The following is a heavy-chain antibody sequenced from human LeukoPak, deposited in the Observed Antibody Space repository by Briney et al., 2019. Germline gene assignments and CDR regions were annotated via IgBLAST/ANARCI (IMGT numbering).Heavy chain of an antibody. V-gene: IGHV1-2*06. D-gene: IGHD1-14*01. CDR3: ARVSSPLQYNWFDP. CDR1: GYTFSGYF. J-gene: IGHJ5*02. CDR2: INPNSGDT. Sequence: ASVKVSCKASGYTFSGYFIHWVRQAPGQGLEWMGRINPNSGDTNHAQKFQGRVTMTRDTSISTAYMELSRLRSDDTAVYYCARVSSPLQYNWFDPWGQGTLVTVFS.